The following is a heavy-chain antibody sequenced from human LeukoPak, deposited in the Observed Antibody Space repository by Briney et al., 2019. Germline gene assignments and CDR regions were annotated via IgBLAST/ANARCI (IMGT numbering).Heavy chain of an antibody. D-gene: IGHD6-19*01. CDR1: GFTFSSYW. CDR3: AGDSSGWHEVLVYDY. Sequence: PGGSLRLSCAASGFTFSSYWMHWVRQAPGKGRVWVSRINSDGSSTSYADSVKSRFPISRDNATNTLYLQMNNLSAEDTAVYSGAGDSSGWHEVLVYDYWGQGTLVTVSS. CDR2: INSDGSST. J-gene: IGHJ4*02. V-gene: IGHV3-74*01.